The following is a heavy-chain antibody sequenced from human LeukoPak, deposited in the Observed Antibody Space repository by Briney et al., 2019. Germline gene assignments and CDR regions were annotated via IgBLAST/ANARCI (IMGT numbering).Heavy chain of an antibody. J-gene: IGHJ3*02. D-gene: IGHD3-22*01. Sequence: GSLRLSCAASGFTVSSNYMSWLREPPGQGLEWIGYIHYSGSTNYNPSLKSRVTISVDTSKNQFSLKLSSVTAADTAVYYCASPAPYDSSGYGAFDIWGQGTMVTVSS. CDR3: ASPAPYDSSGYGAFDI. V-gene: IGHV4-59*08. CDR2: IHYSGST. CDR1: GFTVSSNY.